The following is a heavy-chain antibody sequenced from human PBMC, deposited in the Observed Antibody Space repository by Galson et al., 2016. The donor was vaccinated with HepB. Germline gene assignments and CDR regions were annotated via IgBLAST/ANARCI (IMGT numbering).Heavy chain of an antibody. CDR2: ITTTRYGGKT. Sequence: PRLSCATSGFTFGDHAMNWVRQAPGKGLEWVGFITTTRYGGKTEYAASVKGRFTISRDDSKSIAYLRMDSLKTEDTGVYFCTRGQTADGWSFAYWGQGTLVTVS. CDR1: GFTFGDHA. J-gene: IGHJ4*02. D-gene: IGHD6-19*01. CDR3: TRGQTADGWSFAY. V-gene: IGHV3-49*04.